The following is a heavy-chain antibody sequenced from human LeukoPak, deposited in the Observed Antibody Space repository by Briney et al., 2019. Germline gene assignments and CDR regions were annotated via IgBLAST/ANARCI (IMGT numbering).Heavy chain of an antibody. D-gene: IGHD1-26*01. CDR3: ARVLRYSGSHGDY. Sequence: GGSLRLSCAASGFTFSSFWMSWVRQAPGKGLEWVANIKQDGSAKFYVDSMKGRFTISRDDAKNSLYLQMNSLRAEDTAVYYCARVLRYSGSHGDYWGQGTLVTVSS. CDR1: GFTFSSFW. J-gene: IGHJ4*02. V-gene: IGHV3-7*01. CDR2: IKQDGSAK.